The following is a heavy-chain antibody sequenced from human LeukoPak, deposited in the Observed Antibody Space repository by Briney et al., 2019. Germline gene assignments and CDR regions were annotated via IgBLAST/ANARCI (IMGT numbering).Heavy chain of an antibody. D-gene: IGHD2-2*02. J-gene: IGHJ4*02. Sequence: GGSLRLSCAASGFTFSSYGMHWVRQAPGKGLEWVAVIWYDGSNKYYADSVKGRFTISRDNSKNTLYLQMNSLRAEDTAVYYCAKEGAYCSSTSCYTGFDYWGQGTLVTVSS. CDR1: GFTFSSYG. CDR3: AKEGAYCSSTSCYTGFDY. CDR2: IWYDGSNK. V-gene: IGHV3-33*06.